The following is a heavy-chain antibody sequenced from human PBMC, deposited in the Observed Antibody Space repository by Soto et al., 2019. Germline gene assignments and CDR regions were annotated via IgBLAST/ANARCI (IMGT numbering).Heavy chain of an antibody. CDR3: RGYDFPFDY. V-gene: IGHV3-73*02. D-gene: IGHD5-12*01. CDR2: IRSKANSYAT. J-gene: IGHJ4*02. CDR1: GFTFSGSA. Sequence: EVQLVESGGGLVQPGGSLKLSCAASGFTFSGSAMHWVRQASGKGLEWVGRIRSKANSYATAYAALVKGRFTISRDDSKNTAYLQMNSLKTEDTAVYYCRGYDFPFDYWGQGTLVTVSS.